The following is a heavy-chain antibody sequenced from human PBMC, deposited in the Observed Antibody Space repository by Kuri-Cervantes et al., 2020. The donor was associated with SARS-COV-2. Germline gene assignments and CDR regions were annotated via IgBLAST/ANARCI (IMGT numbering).Heavy chain of an antibody. Sequence: GESLKISCAASGSTFDDYTMPWLRQAPGRGLGWGFLISWDGGSTYSADSVKGGSTISRDNSKTSLYLQMNSLRTEDTALYYCAREDVRFLDWRDAFDIWGQGTMVTVSS. J-gene: IGHJ3*02. CDR1: GSTFDDYT. CDR3: AREDVRFLDWRDAFDI. CDR2: ISWDGGST. V-gene: IGHV3-43*01. D-gene: IGHD3-3*01.